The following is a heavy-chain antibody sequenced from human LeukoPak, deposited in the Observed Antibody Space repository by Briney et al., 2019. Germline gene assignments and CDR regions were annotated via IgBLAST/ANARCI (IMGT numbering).Heavy chain of an antibody. CDR3: ARIGEDDYSHYVAFDV. Sequence: GGSLRLSCAASGFTFSSSGIHWVRQAPGKGLEWVAVISSDGSNKYYADSVKGRFTISRDNSKNTLYLQMNSLRVEDTAMYYCARIGEDDYSHYVAFDVWGQGTMVTVSS. CDR2: ISSDGSNK. CDR1: GFTFSSSG. J-gene: IGHJ3*01. V-gene: IGHV3-30*03. D-gene: IGHD4-11*01.